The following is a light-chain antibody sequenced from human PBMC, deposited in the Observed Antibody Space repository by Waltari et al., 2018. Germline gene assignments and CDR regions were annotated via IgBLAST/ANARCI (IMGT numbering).Light chain of an antibody. V-gene: IGKV1-33*01. CDR2: EAS. CDR1: QDISNY. J-gene: IGKJ3*01. CDR3: QQYDNFPSA. Sequence: DIQMTQSPSPLSASVGDRVTITCQASQDISNYLSWYQQKPGRAPKLLIYEASNLQTGVPSRFSGSGSGTDFTLTISSLQPEDFATYYCQQYDNFPSAFGPGTKVDIK.